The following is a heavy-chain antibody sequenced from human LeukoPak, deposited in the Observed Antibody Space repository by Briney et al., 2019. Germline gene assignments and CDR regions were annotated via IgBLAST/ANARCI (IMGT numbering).Heavy chain of an antibody. V-gene: IGHV4-59*01. CDR3: ARLLHPSGYEWLFDS. D-gene: IGHD5-12*01. CDR2: IYYSGTT. J-gene: IGHJ4*02. Sequence: SETLSLTCTVSGGSISTYYWSWIRQPPGKGLEGIGYIYYSGTTNYNPSLKSRVTISVDTSKNQLSLKLSSVTAADTAVYYCARLLHPSGYEWLFDSWGQGTLVTVSS. CDR1: GGSISTYY.